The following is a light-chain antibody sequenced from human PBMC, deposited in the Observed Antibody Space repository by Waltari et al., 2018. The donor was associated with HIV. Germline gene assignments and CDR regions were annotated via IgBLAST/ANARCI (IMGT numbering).Light chain of an antibody. CDR1: FSNLGANT. V-gene: IGLV1-44*01. CDR2: GHN. CDR3: SAWDDSLRATV. Sequence: QSVMSHPPSASGTPGQTVTISCSGRFSNLGANTVNWYQQIPGTAPRLLIYGHNQRPSGFPDRFSGSRSGTSASLTIGGLQSEDEADYYCSAWDDSLRATVFGTGTRVTVL. J-gene: IGLJ1*01.